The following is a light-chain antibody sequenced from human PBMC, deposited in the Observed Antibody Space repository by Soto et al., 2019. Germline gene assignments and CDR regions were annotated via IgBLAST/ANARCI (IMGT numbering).Light chain of an antibody. V-gene: IGKV3-20*01. CDR3: QQYGTSAPYT. CDR2: SAS. Sequence: EIVLTQSPGTLSLSPGERATLSCSASQSVRNNYLTWYQQRPGQAPRLLIHSASSRATGIPDRFSGSGSGTDFTLTISRLEPEDFAVYYCQQYGTSAPYTFGQGTKLEI. CDR1: QSVRNNY. J-gene: IGKJ2*01.